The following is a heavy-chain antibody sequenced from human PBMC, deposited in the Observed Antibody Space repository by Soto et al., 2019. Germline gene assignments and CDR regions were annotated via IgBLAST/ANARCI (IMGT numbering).Heavy chain of an antibody. Sequence: SVKVSCKASGGTFSSYAISWARQAPGQGLEWMGGIIPIFGTANYAQKFQGRVTITADKSTSTAYMELSSLRSEDTAVYYCARVRGAHYDFWSGYRTGAFDIWGQGTMVTVSS. V-gene: IGHV1-69*06. J-gene: IGHJ3*02. CDR1: GGTFSSYA. D-gene: IGHD3-3*01. CDR2: IIPIFGTA. CDR3: ARVRGAHYDFWSGYRTGAFDI.